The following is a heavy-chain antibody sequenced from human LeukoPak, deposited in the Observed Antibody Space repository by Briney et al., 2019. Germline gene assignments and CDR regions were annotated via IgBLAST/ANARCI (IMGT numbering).Heavy chain of an antibody. V-gene: IGHV5-51*01. Sequence: GESLQISCQGSGYSFTSYWIGWVRQMPGKGLGWMGIIYPGDSDTRYTPSFQGQVTISADKSISTAYLQWSSLKASDTAMYYCARQRTYCSSTSCYRYFDYWGQGTLVTVSS. CDR3: ARQRTYCSSTSCYRYFDY. D-gene: IGHD2-2*01. CDR2: IYPGDSDT. CDR1: GYSFTSYW. J-gene: IGHJ4*03.